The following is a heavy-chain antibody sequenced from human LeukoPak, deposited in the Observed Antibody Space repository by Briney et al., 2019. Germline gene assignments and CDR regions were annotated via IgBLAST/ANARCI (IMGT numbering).Heavy chain of an antibody. V-gene: IGHV1-18*01. J-gene: IGHJ5*02. CDR1: GYTFISYG. CDR3: ARLRGRLAAAGLFDP. CDR2: ISAYNGNT. Sequence: ASVKVSCKASGYTFISYGISWVRQAPGQGLEWMGWISAYNGNTNYAQKLQGRVTITRDTSASTAYMELSSLRSEGTAVYYCARLRGRLAAAGLFDPWGQGTLVTVSS. D-gene: IGHD6-13*01.